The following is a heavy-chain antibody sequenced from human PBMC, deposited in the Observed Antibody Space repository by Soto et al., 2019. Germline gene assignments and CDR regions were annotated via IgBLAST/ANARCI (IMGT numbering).Heavy chain of an antibody. J-gene: IGHJ4*02. CDR2: IILPFGTA. CDR1: GGTFSNYA. CDR3: ARGPDFAGYFDY. Sequence: QVRLVQSGAEVKKPGSSVKVSCKASGGTFSNYAINWVRQAPGQGLEWMGGIILPFGTANYAQKFQGRVTXXAXKSLTTAYMELSGLRSEDTAVYYLARGPDFAGYFDYWGQGTLVTVSS. V-gene: IGHV1-69*14.